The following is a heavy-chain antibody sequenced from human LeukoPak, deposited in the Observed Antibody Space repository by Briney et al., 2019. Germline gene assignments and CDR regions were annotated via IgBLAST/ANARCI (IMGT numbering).Heavy chain of an antibody. CDR3: AKDPPPSGFGELFI. CDR1: GFTVSSNY. J-gene: IGHJ4*02. V-gene: IGHV3-23*01. CDR2: ISGSGDST. Sequence: GGSLRLSCAASGFTVSSNYMSWVRQAPGKGLEWVSTISGSGDSTYYADSVKGRFTISRDNSKDTLYLQMSSVRAEDTAVYYCAKDPPPSGFGELFIWGQGTLVTVSS. D-gene: IGHD3-10*01.